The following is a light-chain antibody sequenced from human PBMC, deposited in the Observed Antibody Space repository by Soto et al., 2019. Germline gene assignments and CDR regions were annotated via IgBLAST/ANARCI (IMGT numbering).Light chain of an antibody. CDR2: EVT. V-gene: IGLV2-8*01. J-gene: IGLJ3*02. Sequence: QSALTQPPSASGSPGQSVTISCTGTSSDVGGYNYVSWYQHHPGKAPKLMIFEVTKRPSGVPDRFSGSKSGITASLTISGLQAEDEADYYCSSYTSSTTLVIGGGTKLTVL. CDR1: SSDVGGYNY. CDR3: SSYTSSTTLV.